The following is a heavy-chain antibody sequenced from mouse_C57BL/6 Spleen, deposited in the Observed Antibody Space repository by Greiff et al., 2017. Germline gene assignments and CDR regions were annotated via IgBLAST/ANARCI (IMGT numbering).Heavy chain of an antibody. J-gene: IGHJ3*01. CDR1: GYSITSGYD. CDR2: ISYSGST. CDR3: ARGSNYDSAWFAY. D-gene: IGHD2-5*01. V-gene: IGHV3-1*01. Sequence: EVKVVESGPGMVKPSQSLSLTCTVTGYSITSGYDWHWIRHFPGNKLEWMGYISYSGSTNYNPSLKSRISITHDTSKNHFFLKLNSVTTEDTATYYCARGSNYDSAWFAYWGQGTLVTVSA.